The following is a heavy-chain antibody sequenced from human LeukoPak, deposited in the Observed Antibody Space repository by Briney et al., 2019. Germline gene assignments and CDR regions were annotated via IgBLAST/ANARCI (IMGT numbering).Heavy chain of an antibody. V-gene: IGHV3-30*02. CDR3: AERDAAGLDY. CDR2: IQYDGSNK. J-gene: IGHJ4*02. CDR1: GFTLTSYG. Sequence: PGGSLRLSCAASGFTLTSYGMHWVRQAPGKGLEWVAIIQYDGSNKNYADSVKGRFTISRDYSKNTLYLQMNSLRAEDTAVYYCAERDAAGLDYWGQGTLVTVSS. D-gene: IGHD6-13*01.